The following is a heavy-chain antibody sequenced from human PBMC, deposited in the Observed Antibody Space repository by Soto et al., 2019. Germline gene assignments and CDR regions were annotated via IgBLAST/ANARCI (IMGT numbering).Heavy chain of an antibody. CDR2: IKGAGTEK. Sequence: EVQLVDSGGGLVQPGGSLRLSCAASGFNFRDYWMNWVRQAPGKGLEWVAKIKGAGTEKNYVDSVKGRFTISRDNARNSLYLQMNSLRVADTAVYYCVRDEMCDGVKWTLGSFRQWGQGTLVTVSS. V-gene: IGHV3-7*03. J-gene: IGHJ1*01. CDR1: GFNFRDYW. D-gene: IGHD2-21*01. CDR3: VRDEMCDGVKWTLGSFRQ.